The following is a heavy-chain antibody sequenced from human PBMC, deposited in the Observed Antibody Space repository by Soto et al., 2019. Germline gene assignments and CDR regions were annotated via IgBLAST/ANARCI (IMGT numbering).Heavy chain of an antibody. V-gene: IGHV3-21*01. Sequence: AGSLRLSCAASGFTFSSYAMNWVRQAPGKGLEWVSSVSSSGSYIYYVDSVKGRFTISRDNAKNSLYLQMNSLRAEDTAVYYRARSKRFIGVGGLPPDYWGQGTLVTVSS. CDR2: VSSSGSYI. CDR1: GFTFSSYA. CDR3: ARSKRFIGVGGLPPDY. D-gene: IGHD3-16*01. J-gene: IGHJ4*02.